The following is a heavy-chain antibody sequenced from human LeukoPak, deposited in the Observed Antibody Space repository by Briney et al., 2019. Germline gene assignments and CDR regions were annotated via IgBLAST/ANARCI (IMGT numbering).Heavy chain of an antibody. Sequence: SETLSLTCTVSGGSISIGDYYWSWIRQPPGKGLEWIGYIYYSGSTYYNPSLKSRVTISVDTSKNQFSLKLSSVTAADTAVYYCARLYYGDHYYFDYWGQGTLVTVSS. V-gene: IGHV4-30-4*01. CDR3: ARLYYGDHYYFDY. CDR1: GGSISIGDYY. D-gene: IGHD4-17*01. CDR2: IYYSGST. J-gene: IGHJ4*02.